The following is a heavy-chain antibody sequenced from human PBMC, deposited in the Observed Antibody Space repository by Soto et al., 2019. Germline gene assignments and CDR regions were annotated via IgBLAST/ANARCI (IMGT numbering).Heavy chain of an antibody. D-gene: IGHD6-6*01. CDR2: VSPGDSAT. V-gene: IGHV5-51*01. Sequence: GESLKISCKASGYTFTNFWIGWVRQMPGKGLEWMGIVSPGDSATRYSPSFQGQVTVSADKSINTAYLQWSSLKASDTAIYYCARRSSSLRTIDYWGQGTLVT. J-gene: IGHJ4*02. CDR3: ARRSSSLRTIDY. CDR1: GYTFTNFW.